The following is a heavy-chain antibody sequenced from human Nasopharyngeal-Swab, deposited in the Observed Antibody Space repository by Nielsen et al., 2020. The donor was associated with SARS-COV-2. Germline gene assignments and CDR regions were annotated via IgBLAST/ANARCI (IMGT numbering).Heavy chain of an antibody. Sequence: ASVKVSCKASGYPFTSCALHWVRQAPGQRLEWMGWINVGEDSPRYSQNFQGRITITRDTSATTAYMELSSLTPEDTVVYYCARVSSDQWLEYYFDYWGQGTLVTVSS. D-gene: IGHD6-19*01. J-gene: IGHJ4*02. V-gene: IGHV1-3*01. CDR1: GYPFTSCA. CDR2: INVGEDSP. CDR3: ARVSSDQWLEYYFDY.